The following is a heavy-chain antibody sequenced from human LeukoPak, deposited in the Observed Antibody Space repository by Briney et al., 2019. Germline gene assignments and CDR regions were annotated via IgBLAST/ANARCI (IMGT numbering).Heavy chain of an antibody. CDR3: AKGGYQDDLDY. V-gene: IGHV3-30*18. Sequence: PSETLSLTCAVYGGSFSGYYWSWIRQPPGKGLEWVAVISYDGSNKYYADSVKGRFTISRDNSKNTLYLQMNSLRAEDTAVYYCAKGGYQDDLDYWGQGTLVTVSS. CDR2: ISYDGSNK. D-gene: IGHD2-2*01. J-gene: IGHJ4*02. CDR1: GGSFSGYY.